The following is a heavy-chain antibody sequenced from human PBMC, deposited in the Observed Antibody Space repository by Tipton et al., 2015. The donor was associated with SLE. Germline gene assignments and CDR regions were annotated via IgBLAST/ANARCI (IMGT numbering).Heavy chain of an antibody. CDR2: IYYDGNS. Sequence: TLSLTCSVSGGSITNDAYYWSWIRQSPGKGLEWIGYIYYDGNSHYNPSLKSRLSISVDTSKNQFSLKLSSVTAADTAVYYCARDRSEAGRYCSGGSCHGGDVWGKGTTVTVSS. D-gene: IGHD2-15*01. CDR1: GGSITNDAYY. CDR3: ARDRSEAGRYCSGGSCHGGDV. V-gene: IGHV4-31*03. J-gene: IGHJ6*04.